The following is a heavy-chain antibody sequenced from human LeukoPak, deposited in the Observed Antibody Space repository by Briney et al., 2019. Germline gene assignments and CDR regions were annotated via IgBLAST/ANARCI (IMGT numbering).Heavy chain of an antibody. CDR3: ANSDTAMSSVDY. J-gene: IGHJ4*02. D-gene: IGHD5-18*01. CDR2: ISGSGGST. CDR1: GFTFSSYA. V-gene: IGHV3-23*01. Sequence: GGSLRLSCAASGFTFSSYAMSWVRQAPGKGLEWVSAISGSGGSTYYADSVKGRFTISRDNSKNTLYLQMNSLRAEDTAVYYGANSDTAMSSVDYWGQGTLVTVSS.